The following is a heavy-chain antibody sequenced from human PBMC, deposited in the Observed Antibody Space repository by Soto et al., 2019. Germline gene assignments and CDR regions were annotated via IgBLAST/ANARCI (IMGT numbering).Heavy chain of an antibody. CDR1: GGSVNGYY. CDR2: IYHSGST. J-gene: IGHJ6*02. CDR3: ARPIVVAPVYYAIDV. V-gene: IGHV4-34*11. D-gene: IGHD3-22*01. Sequence: KTSETLSLTCAVYGGSVNGYYWSWIRQPPGKGLEWIGYIYHSGSTYYNPSLKSRATMSIDRSKNQFSLKLSSVTAADTAVYYCARPIVVAPVYYAIDVWGQGTTVTVSS.